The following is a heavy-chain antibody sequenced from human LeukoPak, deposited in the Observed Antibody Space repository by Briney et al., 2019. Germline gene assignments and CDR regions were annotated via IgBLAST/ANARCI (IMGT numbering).Heavy chain of an antibody. Sequence: SETLSLTCTVSGDSISSYYWNWIRQPPGKGLEWIGYIYYSGSTKYNASLKSRVTISLDTSNNQFSLKLRSMTAADTAVYYCATWVGYSSGWYYFDYWGQGTLVTVSS. CDR2: IYYSGST. D-gene: IGHD6-19*01. CDR1: GDSISSYY. V-gene: IGHV4-59*01. CDR3: ATWVGYSSGWYYFDY. J-gene: IGHJ4*02.